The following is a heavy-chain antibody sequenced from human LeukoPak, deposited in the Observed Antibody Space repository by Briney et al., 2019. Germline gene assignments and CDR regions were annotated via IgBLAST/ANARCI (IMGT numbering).Heavy chain of an antibody. Sequence: GESLKISCKGSGYSFTSYWIGWVRQMPGKGLEWMGIIYPGDSDTRYSPSFQGQVTISVDKSINTAYLQWSSLKASDTAMYYCARRDSTTWYPSFDYWGQGTLVTVSS. J-gene: IGHJ4*02. CDR1: GYSFTSYW. D-gene: IGHD6-13*01. CDR3: ARRDSTTWYPSFDY. CDR2: IYPGDSDT. V-gene: IGHV5-51*01.